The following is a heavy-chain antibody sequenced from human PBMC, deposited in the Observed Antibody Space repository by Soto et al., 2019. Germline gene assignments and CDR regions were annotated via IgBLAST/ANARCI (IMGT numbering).Heavy chain of an antibody. CDR2: ISYSGST. Sequence: QLQLQESGPGLVKPSETLSLTCAVSGDSISTSSYYWGWIRQPPGKGLEWIGSISYSGSTSYNPSLKSRVTISVDTSKNQFSLKLYSVTAADTAVYYCARHRQYWYFDLWGRGTLVTVSS. CDR1: GDSISTSSYY. V-gene: IGHV4-39*01. J-gene: IGHJ2*01. CDR3: ARHRQYWYFDL.